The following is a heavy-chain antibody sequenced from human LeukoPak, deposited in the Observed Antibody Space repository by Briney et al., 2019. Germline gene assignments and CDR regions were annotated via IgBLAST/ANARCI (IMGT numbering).Heavy chain of an antibody. Sequence: PGGSLRLSCAASGFSFSSYWMSWVRQAPGKGLEWVSFIYGDNTHYSDSVKGRFTISRDNSKNTLYLQMNSLRAEDTAVYYCARRAGAYSHPYDYWGQGTLVTVSS. CDR3: ARRAGAYSHPYDY. D-gene: IGHD4/OR15-4a*01. V-gene: IGHV3-53*01. J-gene: IGHJ4*02. CDR1: GFSFSSYW. CDR2: IYGDNT.